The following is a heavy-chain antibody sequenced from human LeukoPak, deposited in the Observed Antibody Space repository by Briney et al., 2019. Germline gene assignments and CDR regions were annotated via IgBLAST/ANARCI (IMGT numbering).Heavy chain of an antibody. CDR3: AKDGSGGYYSSSKYFDY. CDR1: GFTFSSYA. CDR2: ISGSGGST. V-gene: IGHV3-23*01. Sequence: HPGGSLRLSCAASGFTFSSYAMSWVRQAPGKGLEWVSGISGSGGSTYNADSVKGRFTISRDKSKNTLYLQMNSLRAEDTAVYYCAKDGSGGYYSSSKYFDYWGQGTLVTVSS. D-gene: IGHD1-26*01. J-gene: IGHJ4*02.